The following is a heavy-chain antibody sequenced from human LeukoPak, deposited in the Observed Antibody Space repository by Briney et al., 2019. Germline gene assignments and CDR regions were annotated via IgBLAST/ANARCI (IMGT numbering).Heavy chain of an antibody. Sequence: ASVKVSCKASGYTFTSYGISWVRQAPGQGLEWMGWISAYNGNTNYAQKLQGRVTMTTDTSTSTAYMELRSLRSSDTAVYYCAKDYAPRYYDILTGYRMDVWGQGTTVTVSS. V-gene: IGHV1-18*01. D-gene: IGHD3-9*01. CDR2: ISAYNGNT. CDR1: GYTFTSYG. CDR3: AKDYAPRYYDILTGYRMDV. J-gene: IGHJ6*02.